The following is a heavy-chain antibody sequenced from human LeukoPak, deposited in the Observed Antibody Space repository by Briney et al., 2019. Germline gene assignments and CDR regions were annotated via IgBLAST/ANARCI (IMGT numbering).Heavy chain of an antibody. CDR2: INPSGGST. D-gene: IGHD3-10*01. Sequence: ASVKVSCKASGYTFTNFYMHWVRQAPGQGLEWMGIINPSGGSTTHAQKFQGRVTMTRDTSTSTIYMELSSLRSEDTAVYYCTRSFGDLDPFDYWGQGTLVTVSS. CDR3: TRSFGDLDPFDY. V-gene: IGHV1-46*01. CDR1: GYTFTNFY. J-gene: IGHJ4*02.